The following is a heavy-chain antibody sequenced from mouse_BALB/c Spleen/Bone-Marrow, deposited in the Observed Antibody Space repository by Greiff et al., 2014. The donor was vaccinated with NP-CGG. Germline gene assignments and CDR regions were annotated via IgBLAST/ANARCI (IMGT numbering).Heavy chain of an antibody. J-gene: IGHJ4*01. Sequence: VMLVESGPGLVAPSQSLSITCTVSGFSLTNYGIHWVRQPPVKGLEWLGVIWAGGSTNYNSALMSRLSITKDNSKSQVFLKMNSLQTDDTAMYYCASTGAGAMDYWGQGTSVTVSS. CDR1: GFSLTNYG. V-gene: IGHV2-9*02. CDR2: IWAGGST. CDR3: ASTGAGAMDY. D-gene: IGHD4-1*02.